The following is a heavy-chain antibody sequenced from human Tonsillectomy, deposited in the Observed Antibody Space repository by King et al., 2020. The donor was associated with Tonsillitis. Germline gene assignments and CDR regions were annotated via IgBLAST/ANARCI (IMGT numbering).Heavy chain of an antibody. V-gene: IGHV1-2*02. Sequence: QLVQSGAEVKKPGASVKVSCKASGYIFRDYYIHWARQAPGQGLEWMGWINPKKGDTYITQKFQGRVTMTTDTSISTAYVDVRSLKSDDTAVYFCARHLVGGIIAIDFWGQGSLVIVSS. CDR3: ARHLVGGIIAIDF. CDR1: GYIFRDYY. CDR2: INPKKGDT. D-gene: IGHD3-16*02. J-gene: IGHJ4*02.